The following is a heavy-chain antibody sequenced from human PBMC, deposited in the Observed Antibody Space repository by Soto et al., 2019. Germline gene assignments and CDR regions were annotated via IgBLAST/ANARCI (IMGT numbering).Heavy chain of an antibody. J-gene: IGHJ4*02. D-gene: IGHD2-15*01. CDR3: ARVYCSGGSCYEFDY. CDR2: IYYSGST. CDR1: GGSISSGGYY. Sequence: SETPSLTCTVSGGSISSGGYYWSWIRQHPGKGLEWIGYIYYSGSTYYNPSLKSRVTISVDTSKNQFSLKLSSVTAADTAVYYCARVYCSGGSCYEFDYWGQGTLVTVSS. V-gene: IGHV4-31*03.